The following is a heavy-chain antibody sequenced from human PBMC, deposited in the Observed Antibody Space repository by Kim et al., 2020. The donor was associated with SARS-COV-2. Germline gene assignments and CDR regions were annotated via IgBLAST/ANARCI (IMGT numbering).Heavy chain of an antibody. CDR1: GYSFTSYW. CDR2: IYPGDSDT. V-gene: IGHV5-51*01. CDR3: ARLSIAAAGRQERGNLNFDC. D-gene: IGHD6-13*01. Sequence: GESLKISCKGSGYSFTSYWIGWVRQMPGKGLEWMGIIYPGDSDTRYSPSFQGQVTISADKSISTAYLQWSSLKASDTAMYYCARLSIAAAGRQERGNLNFDCWGQGTLVTVSS. J-gene: IGHJ4*02.